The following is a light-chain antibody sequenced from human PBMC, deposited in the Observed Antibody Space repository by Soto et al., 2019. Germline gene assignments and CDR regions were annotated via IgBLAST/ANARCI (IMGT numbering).Light chain of an antibody. V-gene: IGKV2-28*01. CDR2: LGS. CDR3: MQALQTPRT. Sequence: DLVMTQSPLSLPVTPGEPASISCRSSQSLLHTNAYNYLDWYLQKPGQSPQLLIYLGSTRASGVPDRFSGSGSGTDFTLKISRVEAEDVGVYYCMQALQTPRTFGQGTKVEIK. J-gene: IGKJ1*01. CDR1: QSLLHTNAYNY.